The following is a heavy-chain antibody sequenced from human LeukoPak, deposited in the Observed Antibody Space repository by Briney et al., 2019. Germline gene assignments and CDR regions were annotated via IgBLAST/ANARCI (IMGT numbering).Heavy chain of an antibody. CDR1: GDSFSGYY. CDR3: TRPWQRRYYMDV. V-gene: IGHV4-34*01. J-gene: IGHJ6*03. Sequence: SETLSLTCAVYGDSFSGYYWTWVRQPPGKGLEWVGDINHSGRTTYKPSLKSRVIISVDTSKNLFSLNLTSVTAADTAVYYCTRPWQRRYYMDVWGKGTTVAVSS. CDR2: INHSGRT.